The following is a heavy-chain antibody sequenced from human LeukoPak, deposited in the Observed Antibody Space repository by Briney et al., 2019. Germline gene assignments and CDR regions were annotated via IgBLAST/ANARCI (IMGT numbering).Heavy chain of an antibody. J-gene: IGHJ5*02. V-gene: IGHV3-7*05. CDR1: GFTFSSYW. CDR2: IKQDGSEK. Sequence: PGGSLRLSCAASGFTFSSYWMSWVRQAPGKGLEWVANIKQDGSEKYYVDSVKGRFTISRGNAKNSLYLQMNSLRAEDTAVYYCARALGIAAAGTGNWFDPWGQGTLVTVSS. CDR3: ARALGIAAAGTGNWFDP. D-gene: IGHD6-13*01.